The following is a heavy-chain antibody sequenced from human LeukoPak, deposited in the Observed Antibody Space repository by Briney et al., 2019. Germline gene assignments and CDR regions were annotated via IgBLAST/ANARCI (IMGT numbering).Heavy chain of an antibody. Sequence: AASVKVSCKASGYTFTSYDINWVRQAPGQGLEWMGRIIPILGIANYAQKFQGRVTMTRDTSTSTVYMELSSLRSEDTAVYYCASGLGGSYSSDYWGQGTLVTVSS. CDR1: GYTFTSYD. CDR3: ASGLGGSYSSDY. J-gene: IGHJ4*02. V-gene: IGHV1-69*04. CDR2: IIPILGIA. D-gene: IGHD1-26*01.